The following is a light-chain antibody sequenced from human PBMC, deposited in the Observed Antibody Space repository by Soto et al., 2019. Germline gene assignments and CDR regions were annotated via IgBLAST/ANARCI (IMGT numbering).Light chain of an antibody. CDR3: QLSYSTPTWT. V-gene: IGKV1-39*01. CDR2: AAS. CDR1: QNIARY. J-gene: IGKJ1*01. Sequence: DIQMTQPPSSLSASVGDRITITSRASQNIARYLNWYHQKPGKAPKLLIYAASSLQSGDPSRFNGSECGTDVPIIISSLQPEDFATYYCQLSYSTPTWTFGQGTKVELK.